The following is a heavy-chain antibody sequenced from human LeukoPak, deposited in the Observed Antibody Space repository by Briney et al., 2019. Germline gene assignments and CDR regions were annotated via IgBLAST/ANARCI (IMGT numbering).Heavy chain of an antibody. D-gene: IGHD2-2*01. J-gene: IGHJ6*02. CDR1: GFTFSSYS. CDR2: ISSSSSYI. CDR3: AKDIVVVPAAREAYYYYGMDV. Sequence: GGSLRLSCAASGFTFSSYSMNWVRQAPGKGLEWVSSISSSSSYIYYADSVKGRFTISRDNAKNSLYLQMNSLRAEDTAVYYCAKDIVVVPAAREAYYYYGMDVWGQGTTVTVSS. V-gene: IGHV3-21*04.